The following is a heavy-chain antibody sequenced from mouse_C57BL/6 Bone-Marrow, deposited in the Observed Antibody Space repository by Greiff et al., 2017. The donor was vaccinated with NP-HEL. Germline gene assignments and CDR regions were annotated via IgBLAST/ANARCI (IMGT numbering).Heavy chain of an antibody. CDR2: IDPSDSYT. CDR3: ARWDYGSSYRYFDV. CDR1: GYTFTSYW. J-gene: IGHJ1*03. V-gene: IGHV1-59*01. Sequence: QVQLKQPGAELVRPGTSVKLSCKASGYTFTSYWMHWVKQRPGQGLEWIGVIDPSDSYTNYNQKFKGKATLTVDTSSSTAYMQLSSLTSEDSAVYYCARWDYGSSYRYFDVWGTGTTVTVSS. D-gene: IGHD1-1*01.